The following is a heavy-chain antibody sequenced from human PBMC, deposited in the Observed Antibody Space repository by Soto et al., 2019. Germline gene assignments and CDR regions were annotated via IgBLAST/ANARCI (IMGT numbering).Heavy chain of an antibody. V-gene: IGHV3-21*02. D-gene: IGHD3-9*01. J-gene: IGHJ6*03. CDR3: VRDFGRYFRSGYMDG. Sequence: EVRLVESGGGLVKPGGSLRLSCAASGFTFSAFSMNWVRQAPGKGLEWLSSINEDSTYLYYGDSLRGRSTISRDNAKDSLYLIIDSLRAEDTAVYYCVRDFGRYFRSGYMDGWGDGATVIV. CDR2: INEDSTYL. CDR1: GFTFSAFS.